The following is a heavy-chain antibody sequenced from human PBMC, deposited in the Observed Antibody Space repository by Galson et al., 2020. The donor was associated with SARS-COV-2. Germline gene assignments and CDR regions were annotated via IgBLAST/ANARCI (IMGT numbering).Heavy chain of an antibody. CDR2: LSSSGNNI. J-gene: IGHJ4*02. CDR1: GFTLSDFY. Sequence: PGGSLRLSCVASGFTLSDFYMTWIRQAPGKGLEWVSYLSSSGNNIYYADSVKGRFTISRDNAENSLYLQMNSLRGEDTAVYYCARTRQYYYDGSGYYYFDNGAQGTL. CDR3: ARTRQYYYDGSGYYYFDN. D-gene: IGHD3-22*01. V-gene: IGHV3-11*01.